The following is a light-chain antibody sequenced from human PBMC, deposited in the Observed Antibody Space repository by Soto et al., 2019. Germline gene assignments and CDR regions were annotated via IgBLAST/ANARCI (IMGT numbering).Light chain of an antibody. Sequence: EIVLTQSPGTLSLSPGERATLSCSASQSVSSSYLAWYQQKPGQAPRLLIYGASSRATGIPDRFSGSGSGTDFTLTISRLEPENFEVYYCQQYGSSPFGGGTKVEIK. CDR3: QQYGSSP. J-gene: IGKJ4*01. CDR2: GAS. CDR1: QSVSSSY. V-gene: IGKV3-20*01.